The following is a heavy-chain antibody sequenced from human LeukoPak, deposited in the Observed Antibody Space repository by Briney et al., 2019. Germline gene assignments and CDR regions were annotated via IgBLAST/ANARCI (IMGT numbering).Heavy chain of an antibody. CDR1: GDSISSNDYY. J-gene: IGHJ5*02. CDR2: IYYGGST. CDR3: ARALGYCSGGSCTRGYNWFDP. V-gene: IGHV4-39*01. D-gene: IGHD2-15*01. Sequence: SETLSLTCTVSGDSISSNDYYWGWIRQPPGKGLEWIGSIYYGGSTYYNPSLKSRVIISVDMSMNQLSLKLSFVTTADTAVYYCARALGYCSGGSCTRGYNWFDPWGQGTLVTVPS.